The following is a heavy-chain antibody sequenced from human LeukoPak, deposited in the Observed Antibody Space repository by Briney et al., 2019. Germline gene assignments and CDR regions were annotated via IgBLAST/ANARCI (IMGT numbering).Heavy chain of an antibody. V-gene: IGHV3-66*01. D-gene: IGHD5-18*01. CDR2: IYSGGST. CDR3: ARDGGGYSYGYDY. Sequence: GGSLRLSCAASGFTFSSYAMSRVRQAPGKGLEWVSVIYSGGSTYYADSVKGRFTISRDNSKNTLYLQMNSLRAEDTAVYYCARDGGGYSYGYDYWGQGTLVTVSS. J-gene: IGHJ4*02. CDR1: GFTFSSYA.